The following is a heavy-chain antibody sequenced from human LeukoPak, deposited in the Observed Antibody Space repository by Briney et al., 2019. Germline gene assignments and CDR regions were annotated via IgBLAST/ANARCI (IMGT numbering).Heavy chain of an antibody. CDR3: ARGYCSGGSCYWGYYYYYMDV. V-gene: IGHV1-69*13. CDR2: IIPIFGTA. D-gene: IGHD2-15*01. CDR1: GGTFSSYA. J-gene: IGHJ6*03. Sequence: SVKVSCKASGGTFSSYAISWVRQAPGQGLEWMGGIIPIFGTANYAQKFQGRVTITADESTSTAYMELSSLRSEDTAVYYCARGYCSGGSCYWGYYYYYMDVWGKGTTVTVSS.